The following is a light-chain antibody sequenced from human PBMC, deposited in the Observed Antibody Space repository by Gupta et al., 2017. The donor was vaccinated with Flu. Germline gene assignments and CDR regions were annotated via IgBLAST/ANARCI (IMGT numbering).Light chain of an antibody. CDR1: QTISSY. CDR2: GAS. J-gene: IGKJ4*01. Sequence: DIQMTQSPSSLSASVGDRVTITCRASQTISSYLSWYQQKPGKAPKLLIYGASSLQSGVPSRFRGGGSGTDFALTSSRLQPEDVANYYWQQSYSLLTFGGGTKVEIK. V-gene: IGKV1-39*01. CDR3: QQSYSLLT.